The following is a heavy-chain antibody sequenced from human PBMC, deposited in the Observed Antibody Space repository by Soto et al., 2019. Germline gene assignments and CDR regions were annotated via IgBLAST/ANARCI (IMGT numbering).Heavy chain of an antibody. Sequence: EVQLVESGGGLVKPGGSLRLSCAASGFTFSSYSMNWVRQAPGKGLEWVSSISSSSSYIYYADSVKGRFTISRDNAKNSLYLQMNSLRAEDTAVYYCARAPLGLRYFDWLFYRGQGTLVTVSS. CDR2: ISSSSSYI. CDR3: ARAPLGLRYFDWLFY. CDR1: GFTFSSYS. V-gene: IGHV3-21*01. J-gene: IGHJ4*02. D-gene: IGHD3-9*01.